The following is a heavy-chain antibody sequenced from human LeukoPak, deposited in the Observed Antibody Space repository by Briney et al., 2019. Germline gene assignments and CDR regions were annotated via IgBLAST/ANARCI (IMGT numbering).Heavy chain of an antibody. CDR3: ARVADYDFLSGYSSPFDH. V-gene: IGHV3-7*01. CDR2: IKGDEDDD. CDR1: GFSFSRYW. D-gene: IGHD3-3*01. J-gene: IGHJ4*02. Sequence: GGSLGLSCAAAGFSFSRYWKTWVRQAPGGGLEGVANIKGDEDDDHNSAFVRVRFTISKDNAKRSLYLQMNNLRAEDTGVYYCARVADYDFLSGYSSPFDHWGQG.